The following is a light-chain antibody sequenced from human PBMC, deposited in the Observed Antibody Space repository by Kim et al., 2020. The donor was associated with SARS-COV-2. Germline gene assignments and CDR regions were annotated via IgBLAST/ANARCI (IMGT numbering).Light chain of an antibody. CDR3: LQAYNFPRT. CDR1: QDIASR. Sequence: GDRVTITCRASQDIASRLAWFQQRPGEAPKLLIYRATDLETGVSLRFSGSGSGTDFTLTINGLQPEDFATYYCLQAYNFPRTLGQGTKVE. CDR2: RAT. J-gene: IGKJ1*01. V-gene: IGKV1-12*01.